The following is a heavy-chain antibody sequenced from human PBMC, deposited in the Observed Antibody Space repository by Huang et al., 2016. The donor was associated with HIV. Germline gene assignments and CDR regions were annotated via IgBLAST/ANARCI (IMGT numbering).Heavy chain of an antibody. CDR1: GGSISSSSYY. V-gene: IGHV4-39*01. J-gene: IGHJ4*02. Sequence: QLQLQESGPGLVKPSETLSLTCTVSGGSISSSSYYWGWIRQPPGKGLEWIGTIYYSGSTYSNPPRKGRCPIPVDTSKNQFSLKRSSVTAADTAVYYCARHERWAMVRGVPQWGFDYWGQGTLVTVSS. CDR3: ARHERWAMVRGVPQWGFDY. D-gene: IGHD3-10*01. CDR2: IYYSGST.